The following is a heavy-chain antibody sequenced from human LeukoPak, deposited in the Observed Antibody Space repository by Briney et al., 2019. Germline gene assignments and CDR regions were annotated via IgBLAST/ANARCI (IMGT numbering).Heavy chain of an antibody. CDR2: INHSGST. CDR3: ASSYSNSWYDY. J-gene: IGHJ4*02. CDR1: GGSFSDYY. V-gene: IGHV4-34*09. Sequence: SETLSLTCAVYGGSFSDYYWTWIRQPPGKGLEWIGEINHSGSTNYNPSLKSRLTISVDTSENQFPLKLTSVTAADTAIYYCASSYSNSWYDYWGQGILVTVSS. D-gene: IGHD6-13*01.